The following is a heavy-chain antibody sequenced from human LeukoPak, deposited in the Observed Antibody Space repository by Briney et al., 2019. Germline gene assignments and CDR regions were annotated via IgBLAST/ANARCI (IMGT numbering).Heavy chain of an antibody. V-gene: IGHV4-59*08. CDR3: ARHRDYDPFDY. J-gene: IGHJ4*02. Sequence: PSETLSLTCTVSGGSISSYYWSWIRQPPGKGLEWIGYIYYSGSTYYNPSLKSRVTISVDTSKNQFSLKLSSVTAADTAVYYCARHRDYDPFDYWGQGTLVTVSS. CDR2: IYYSGST. CDR1: GGSISSYY. D-gene: IGHD3-3*01.